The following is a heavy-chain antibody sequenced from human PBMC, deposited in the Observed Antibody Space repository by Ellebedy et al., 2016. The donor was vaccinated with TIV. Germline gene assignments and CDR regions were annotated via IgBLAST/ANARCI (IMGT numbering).Heavy chain of an antibody. D-gene: IGHD5-18*01. CDR2: IYYSGST. V-gene: IGHV4-31*03. Sequence: SETLSLTXTVSGGSISSGGYYWSWIRQHPGKGLEWIGYIYYSGSTYYNPSLKSRVTISVDTSKNQFSLKLSSVTAADTAVYYCAREIQYYYYYGMDVWGQGTTVTVSS. CDR3: AREIQYYYYYGMDV. CDR1: GGSISSGGYY. J-gene: IGHJ6*02.